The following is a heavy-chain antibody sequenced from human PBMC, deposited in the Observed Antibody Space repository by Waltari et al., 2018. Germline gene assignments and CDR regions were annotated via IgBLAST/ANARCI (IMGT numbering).Heavy chain of an antibody. CDR3: ARGNTAMGRREVDV. Sequence: QVQLVQSGAEVKKPGASVKVSCKASGYTFTSYAMHWVRQAPGQRLEWMGWINAGNGNTKDSQKFQGRVTITRDTSASTAYMELSSLRSEDTAVYYCARGNTAMGRREVDVWGQGTTVTVSS. CDR2: INAGNGNT. J-gene: IGHJ6*02. V-gene: IGHV1-3*01. D-gene: IGHD5-18*01. CDR1: GYTFTSYA.